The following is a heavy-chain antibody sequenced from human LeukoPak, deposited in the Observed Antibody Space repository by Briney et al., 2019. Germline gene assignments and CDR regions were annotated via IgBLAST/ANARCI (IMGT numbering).Heavy chain of an antibody. V-gene: IGHV1-58*02. CDR3: ARDDWGTGIPLLY. J-gene: IGHJ4*02. D-gene: IGHD7-27*01. CDR1: GFTFTSSA. Sequence: GASVKVSCKASGFTFTSSAMQWVRQARGQRLEWIGWIVVGSGNTNYAQKFQERVTITRDMSTSTAYMELSSLRAEDTAVYYCARDDWGTGIPLLYWGQGTLVTVSS. CDR2: IVVGSGNT.